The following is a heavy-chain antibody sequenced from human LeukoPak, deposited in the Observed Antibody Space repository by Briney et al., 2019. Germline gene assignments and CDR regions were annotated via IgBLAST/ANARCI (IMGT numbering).Heavy chain of an antibody. CDR3: ASTWRRLSWFDP. Sequence: SETLSLTCTVSGGSISSSSYYWGWIRQPPGKGLEWIGSIYYSGSTYYNPSLKSRVTISVDTSKNQFSLKLSSVTAADTAVYYCASTWRRLSWFDPWGQGTLVTVSS. CDR2: IYYSGST. J-gene: IGHJ5*02. CDR1: GGSISSSSYY. V-gene: IGHV4-39*07. D-gene: IGHD3-16*01.